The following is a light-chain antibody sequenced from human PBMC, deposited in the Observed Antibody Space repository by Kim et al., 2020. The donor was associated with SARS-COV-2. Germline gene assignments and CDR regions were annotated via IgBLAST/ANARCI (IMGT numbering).Light chain of an antibody. CDR2: RNN. CDR1: SNIVGNQG. Sequence: QAGLTQPPSVSKGLRQTATLTCTGNSNIVGNQGAAWLQQHQGHPPKLLSYRNNNRPSGISERFSASRSGNTASLTITGLQPEDEADYYCSALDSSLSGWVFGGGTQLTV. V-gene: IGLV10-54*02. CDR3: SALDSSLSGWV. J-gene: IGLJ3*02.